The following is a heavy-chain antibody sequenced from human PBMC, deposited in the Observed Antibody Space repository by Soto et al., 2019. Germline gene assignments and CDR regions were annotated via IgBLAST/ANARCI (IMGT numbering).Heavy chain of an antibody. D-gene: IGHD6-13*01. J-gene: IGHJ6*02. CDR1: GYTFTSYG. Sequence: ASVKVSCKASGYTFTSYGISWVRQAPGQGLEWMGWISAYNGNTNYAQKLQGRVTMTTDTSTSTAYMGLRSLRSDDTAVYYCARCQALQQLVWDSYYYYGMDVWGQGTTVTVSS. CDR2: ISAYNGNT. V-gene: IGHV1-18*01. CDR3: ARCQALQQLVWDSYYYYGMDV.